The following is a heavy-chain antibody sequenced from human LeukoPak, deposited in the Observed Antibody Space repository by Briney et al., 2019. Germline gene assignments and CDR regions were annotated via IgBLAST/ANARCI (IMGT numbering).Heavy chain of an antibody. V-gene: IGHV4-38-2*01. J-gene: IGHJ4*02. CDR2: IYHSGNT. CDR1: GYSISSGYY. Sequence: SETLSLTCAVSGYSISSGYYWGWIRQPPGKGLEWIGSIYHSGNTYYNPSLKSRVTISVDTSKSQFSLKLSSVTAADTAVYYCARGGTPKLSSGWYYWGQGTLVTVSS. D-gene: IGHD6-19*01. CDR3: ARGGTPKLSSGWYY.